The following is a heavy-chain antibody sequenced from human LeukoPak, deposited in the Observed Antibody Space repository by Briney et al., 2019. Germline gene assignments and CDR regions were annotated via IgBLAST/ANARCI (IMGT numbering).Heavy chain of an antibody. CDR1: GFTFSSYS. Sequence: PGGSLRLSCAASGFTFSSYSMNWVRQAPGKGLEWVSSISSSSSYIYYADSVKGRFTISRDNAKNSLYPQMNSLRAEDTAVYYCARVGGLSSYGMDVWGQGTTVTVSS. D-gene: IGHD6-6*01. V-gene: IGHV3-21*01. J-gene: IGHJ6*02. CDR2: ISSSSSYI. CDR3: ARVGGLSSYGMDV.